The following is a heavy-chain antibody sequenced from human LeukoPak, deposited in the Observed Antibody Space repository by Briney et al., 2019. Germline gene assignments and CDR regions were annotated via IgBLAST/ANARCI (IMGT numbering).Heavy chain of an antibody. V-gene: IGHV3-23*01. Sequence: GGSLRLSCEASGFTFSSYYMIWVRQAPGKGLEWVSVISVSGDWTYYADSVKGRFTISRDNSKNTLYLQMNSLRAEDTAVYYCANFRESITAAGNSREFADYWGQGTLVTVSS. J-gene: IGHJ4*02. CDR2: ISVSGDWT. CDR3: ANFRESITAAGNSREFADY. CDR1: GFTFSSYY. D-gene: IGHD6-13*01.